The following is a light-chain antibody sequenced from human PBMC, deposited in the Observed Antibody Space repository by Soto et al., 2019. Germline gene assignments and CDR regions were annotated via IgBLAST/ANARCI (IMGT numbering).Light chain of an antibody. CDR2: KAS. CDR1: PSINMW. Sequence: DIQMHHSPSTLSASVGDRVTITCRASPSINMWLAWSQQKPGKAPKLMIYKASFLESGVPSRLSGSGSWTDLTPTIISLKTDDSATDYCPQYSSYPHTFGQGTKLAIK. V-gene: IGKV1-5*03. J-gene: IGKJ2*01. CDR3: PQYSSYPHT.